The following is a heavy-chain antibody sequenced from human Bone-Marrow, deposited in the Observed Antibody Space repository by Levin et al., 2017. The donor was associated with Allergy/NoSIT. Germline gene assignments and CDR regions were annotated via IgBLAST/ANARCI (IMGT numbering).Heavy chain of an antibody. CDR2: IFHSGST. V-gene: IGHV4-4*02. CDR1: GDSITSRNW. J-gene: IGHJ4*02. CDR3: ATSDGLCDGDYFDF. Sequence: SETLSLTCAVSGDSITSRNWWTWVRQPPGKGLEWIAEIFHSGSTNYNPSLKSRVTISVDKSKNQFSLRLTSVTAADTAVYYCATSDGLCDGDYFDFWGQGTLVTVTS. D-gene: IGHD1-26*01.